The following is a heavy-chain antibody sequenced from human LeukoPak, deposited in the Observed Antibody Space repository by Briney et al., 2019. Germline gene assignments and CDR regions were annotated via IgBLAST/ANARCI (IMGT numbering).Heavy chain of an antibody. J-gene: IGHJ3*02. D-gene: IGHD5-12*01. CDR2: FDPEDGER. CDR1: GYTLIELS. V-gene: IGHV1-24*01. CDR3: LRGGHGPLDAFDI. Sequence: GASVKVSCKVSGYTLIELSMHWVRQAPGKGLEWMGGFDPEDGERIYAQKFQGRVTMTEDTSTDTAYMDLSSLRSEDTAVYYCLRGGHGPLDAFDIWGQGTLVTVSS.